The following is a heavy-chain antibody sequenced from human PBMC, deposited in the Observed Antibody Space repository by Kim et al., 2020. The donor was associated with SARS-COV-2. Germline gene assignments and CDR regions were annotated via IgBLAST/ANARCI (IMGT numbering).Heavy chain of an antibody. Sequence: GGSLRLSCAASGFTFSSYAMHWVRQAPGKGLEWVAVISYDGSNKYYADSVKGRFTISRDNSKNTLYLQMNSLRAEDTAVYYCARGYCSRTSCYEGRAYYYYYGMDVWGQGTTVTVSS. CDR1: GFTFSSYA. J-gene: IGHJ6*02. CDR3: ARGYCSRTSCYEGRAYYYYYGMDV. CDR2: ISYDGSNK. V-gene: IGHV3-30-3*01. D-gene: IGHD2-2*01.